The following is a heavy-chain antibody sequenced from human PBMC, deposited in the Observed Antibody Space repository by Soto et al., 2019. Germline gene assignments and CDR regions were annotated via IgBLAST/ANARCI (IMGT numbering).Heavy chain of an antibody. CDR1: GFTFSSYS. D-gene: IGHD2-2*01. CDR3: AREGCSSTSSYLDPEQAFDY. CDR2: ISSSSSYI. J-gene: IGHJ4*02. V-gene: IGHV3-21*01. Sequence: GGALRLSCAASGFTFSSYSMNWVRQAPGKGLEWVSSISSSSSYIYYADSVKGRFTISRDNAKNSLYLQMNSLRAEDTAVYYCAREGCSSTSSYLDPEQAFDYWGQGTLVTVSS.